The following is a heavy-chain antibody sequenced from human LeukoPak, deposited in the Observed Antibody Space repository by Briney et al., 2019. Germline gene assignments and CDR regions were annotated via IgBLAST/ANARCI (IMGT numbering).Heavy chain of an antibody. Sequence: GGSLRLSCAASGFTFGSYAMSWVRQTPGKSLEWVSIITNGGVTTYYADSVRGRFTISRDNSKNTLYLQMNSLRAEDTAVYYCAKDHIAARVGTFDYWGQGTLVTVSS. V-gene: IGHV3-23*01. CDR3: AKDHIAARVGTFDY. CDR2: ITNGGVTT. J-gene: IGHJ4*02. CDR1: GFTFGSYA. D-gene: IGHD6-6*01.